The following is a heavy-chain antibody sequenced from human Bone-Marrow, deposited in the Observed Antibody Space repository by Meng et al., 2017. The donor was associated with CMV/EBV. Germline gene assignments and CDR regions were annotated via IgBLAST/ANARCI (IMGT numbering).Heavy chain of an antibody. CDR3: ASGYCSSTSCYRASYAFDI. Sequence: ASVKVSCKASGYTFTGYYMHWVRQAPGQGLEWMGWINPNSGGTNYAQKFQGRVTMTRDTSIGTAYMELSRLRSDDTAVYYCASGYCSSTSCYRASYAFDIWGQGRMVAVAS. CDR2: INPNSGGT. V-gene: IGHV1-2*02. D-gene: IGHD2-2*03. CDR1: GYTFTGYY. J-gene: IGHJ3*02.